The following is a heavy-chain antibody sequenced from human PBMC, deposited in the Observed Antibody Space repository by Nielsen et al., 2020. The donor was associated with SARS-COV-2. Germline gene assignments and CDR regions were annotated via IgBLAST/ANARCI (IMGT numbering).Heavy chain of an antibody. CDR3: ARVRYSYSKNWFDP. V-gene: IGHV1-18*04. J-gene: IGHJ5*02. CDR1: GYTFTSYG. D-gene: IGHD5-18*01. CDR2: ISAYNGNT. Sequence: ASVKVSCKASGYTFTSYGISWVRQAPGQGLEWMGWISAYNGNTNYAQKLQGRVTMTTDTSTSTAYMELRSLRSDDTAVYYCARVRYSYSKNWFDPWGQGTLVTVSS.